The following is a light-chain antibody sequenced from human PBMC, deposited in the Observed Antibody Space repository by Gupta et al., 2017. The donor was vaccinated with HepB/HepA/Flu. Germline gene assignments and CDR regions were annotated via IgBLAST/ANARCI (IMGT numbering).Light chain of an antibody. V-gene: IGLV1-40*01. J-gene: IGLJ2*01. CDR1: SSNIGAGYD. CDR2: VNS. CDR3: QFYDSSLSGSEL. Sequence: QSVLTQPPSVSGAPGQRVTISCTGSSSNIGAGYDVHWYQQLPGTAPKLLIYVNSNRPSGVPDRFSGSKSGTSASLAITGLQAEDEADYYCQFYDSSLSGSELFGGGTKLTVL.